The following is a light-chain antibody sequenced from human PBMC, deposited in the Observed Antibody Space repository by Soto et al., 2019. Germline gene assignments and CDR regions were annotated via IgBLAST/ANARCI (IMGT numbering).Light chain of an antibody. CDR1: QSVSSNF. V-gene: IGKV3-20*01. Sequence: EIVLTQSPGTLSLSPGERATLSCRASQSVSSNFLAWYQEKPGQAPRLLIYGASSRATGIPDRFSGSGSGTDFTLTISRLEPEDFAVYYCRQYGRSLGLAFGGGIKVEIK. CDR2: GAS. J-gene: IGKJ4*01. CDR3: RQYGRSLGLA.